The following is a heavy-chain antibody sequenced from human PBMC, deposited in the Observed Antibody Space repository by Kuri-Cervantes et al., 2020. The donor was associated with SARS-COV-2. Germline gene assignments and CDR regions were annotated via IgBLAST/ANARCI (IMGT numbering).Heavy chain of an antibody. CDR3: AKDRGYSSSWYTFVGSDY. V-gene: IGHV3-23*01. J-gene: IGHJ4*02. CDR2: ISGSGGST. Sequence: GESLKISCAASGFTFSSYAMSWVRQAPGKGLEWVSAISGSGGSTYYADSVKGRFTISRDNSKNTLYLQMNSLRAEDTAVYYCAKDRGYSSSWYTFVGSDYWGQETLVTVSS. D-gene: IGHD6-13*01. CDR1: GFTFSSYA.